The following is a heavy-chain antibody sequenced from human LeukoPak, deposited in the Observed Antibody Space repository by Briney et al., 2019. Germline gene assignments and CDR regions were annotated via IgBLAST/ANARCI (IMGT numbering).Heavy chain of an antibody. CDR3: AISHSVAAAVFY. J-gene: IGHJ4*02. Sequence: GGSLSLSCAASGFTFSSYAMHWVRQAPGKGLEWVAVISYDGSNKYYADSVKGRFIISRDNSKNTLYLQRNSLRAEDTAVYYCAISHSVAAAVFYWGQGTLVTVSS. V-gene: IGHV3-30*04. CDR1: GFTFSSYA. D-gene: IGHD6-13*01. CDR2: ISYDGSNK.